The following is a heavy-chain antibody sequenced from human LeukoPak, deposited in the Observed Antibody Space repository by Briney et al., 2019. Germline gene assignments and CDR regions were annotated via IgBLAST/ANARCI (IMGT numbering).Heavy chain of an antibody. CDR3: AKDGQRPGYDFDY. V-gene: IGHV3-30*18. Sequence: GRSLRLSCEASGFTFSSYGIHWVRQAPGKGLEWVAVISYDGSNKYYADSVKGRFTISRDNSKNTLYLQMNSLRAEDTGVYYCAKDGQRPGYDFDYWGQGTLVTVSS. CDR2: ISYDGSNK. J-gene: IGHJ4*02. CDR1: GFTFSSYG. D-gene: IGHD5-12*01.